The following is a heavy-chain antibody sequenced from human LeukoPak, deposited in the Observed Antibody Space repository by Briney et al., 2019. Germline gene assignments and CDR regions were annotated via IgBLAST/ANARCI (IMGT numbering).Heavy chain of an antibody. J-gene: IGHJ4*02. CDR2: ISIYNRNT. V-gene: IGHV1-18*01. CDR1: GYTFSDFD. D-gene: IGHD3-10*01. Sequence: ASVKVSCKTSGYTFSDFDISWVRQAPGQGLEWLGWISIYNRNTNSAQKFQGRLTTTTDTSTSTAYMELSGLRSDDTAVYYCARESRLLWFGELPIDYWGQGTLVTVSS. CDR3: ARESRLLWFGELPIDY.